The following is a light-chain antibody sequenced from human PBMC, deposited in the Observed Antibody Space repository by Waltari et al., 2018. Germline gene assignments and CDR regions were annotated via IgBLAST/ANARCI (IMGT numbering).Light chain of an antibody. Sequence: EIVLTQSPGILSLSPGERATLSCRASQSVSRTLAWYQQKPGQAPRLLIYGASTRATCIPVRFCGGGSGSDFILTISRLEPEDFAVYYCQHYVRLPATFGQGTKVEIK. CDR3: QHYVRLPAT. CDR1: QSVSRT. CDR2: GAS. V-gene: IGKV3-20*01. J-gene: IGKJ1*01.